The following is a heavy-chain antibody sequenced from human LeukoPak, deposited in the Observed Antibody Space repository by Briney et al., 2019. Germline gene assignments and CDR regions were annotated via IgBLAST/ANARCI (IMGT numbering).Heavy chain of an antibody. D-gene: IGHD5-18*01. J-gene: IGHJ3*02. CDR1: GGSISSYY. V-gene: IGHV4-59*01. CDR3: ARGPGYSYGSHAFDI. CDR2: IYYSGST. Sequence: PSETLSLTCTVSGGSISSYYWSWIRQPPGKGLEWIGYIYYSGSTNYNPSLKSRVTISVDTSKNQFSLKLSSVTAADTAVYYCARGPGYSYGSHAFDIWGQGTMVTVSS.